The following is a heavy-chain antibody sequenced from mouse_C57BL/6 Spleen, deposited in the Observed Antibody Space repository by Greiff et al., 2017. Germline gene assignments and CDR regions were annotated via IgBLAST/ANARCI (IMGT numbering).Heavy chain of an antibody. D-gene: IGHD1-1*01. CDR3: ARYGSRGYAMDY. V-gene: IGHV1-54*01. Sequence: QVQLKESGAELVRPGTSVKVSCKASGYAFTNYLIEWVKQRPGQGLEWIGVINPGSGGTNYNEKFKGKATLTADKSSSTAYMQLSSLTSEDSAVYFCARYGSRGYAMDYWGQGTSVTVSS. CDR2: INPGSGGT. J-gene: IGHJ4*01. CDR1: GYAFTNYL.